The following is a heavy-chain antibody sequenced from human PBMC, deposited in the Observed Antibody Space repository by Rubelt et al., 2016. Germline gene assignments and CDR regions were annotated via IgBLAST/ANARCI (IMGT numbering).Heavy chain of an antibody. CDR1: GFTFSSYA. J-gene: IGHJ4*02. D-gene: IGHD6-13*01. Sequence: QVQLVESGGGVVQPGRSLRLSCAASGFTFSSYAMHWFRQAPGKGLEWVAVISYDGSNKYYADSVKGRFTISRDNSNNTLYLHMNSLGAEDTVVYDGAREAAGQDVDEWGQGTLVTVSS. CDR3: AREAAGQDVDE. CDR2: ISYDGSNK. V-gene: IGHV3-30*04.